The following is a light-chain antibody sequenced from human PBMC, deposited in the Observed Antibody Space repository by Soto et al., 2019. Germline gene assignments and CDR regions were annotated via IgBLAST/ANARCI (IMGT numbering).Light chain of an antibody. CDR1: QTLGNS. Sequence: EIVLTQSPATLSLSPGERVTLSCRASQTLGNSLAWYQQKPGQPPRLLIYDVYARATGIPARFSGSGSGTDFTLTISSLETEDFGIYYCQQRSSWPLTFGGGTKVEIK. J-gene: IGKJ4*01. CDR2: DVY. CDR3: QQRSSWPLT. V-gene: IGKV3-11*01.